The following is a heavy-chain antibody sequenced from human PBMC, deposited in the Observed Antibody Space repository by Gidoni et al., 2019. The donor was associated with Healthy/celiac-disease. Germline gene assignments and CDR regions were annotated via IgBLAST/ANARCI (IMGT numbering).Heavy chain of an antibody. Sequence: EVQLVESGGGLVKPGGSLRLSCAASGCTCSSDSMNWVRQAPGKGLEWVSSISSSSSYIYYADSVKGRFTISRDNAKNSLYLQMNSLRAEDTAVYYCARDPQYCSSTSCPYGMDVWGQGTTVTVSS. V-gene: IGHV3-21*01. D-gene: IGHD2-2*01. CDR1: GCTCSSDS. CDR3: ARDPQYCSSTSCPYGMDV. CDR2: ISSSSSYI. J-gene: IGHJ6*02.